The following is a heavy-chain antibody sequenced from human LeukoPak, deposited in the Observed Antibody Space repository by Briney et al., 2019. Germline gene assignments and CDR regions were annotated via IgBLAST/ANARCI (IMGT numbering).Heavy chain of an antibody. CDR2: INPNSGGT. J-gene: IGHJ4*02. V-gene: IGHV1-2*02. CDR3: ASDLLWFGEYEDFDY. D-gene: IGHD3-10*01. Sequence: ASVKVSFKASGYTFTGYYMHWVRQAPGQGLEWMGWINPNSGGTNYAQKFQGRVTMTRDTSISTAYMELSRLRSDDTAVYYCASDLLWFGEYEDFDYWGQGTLVTVSS. CDR1: GYTFTGYY.